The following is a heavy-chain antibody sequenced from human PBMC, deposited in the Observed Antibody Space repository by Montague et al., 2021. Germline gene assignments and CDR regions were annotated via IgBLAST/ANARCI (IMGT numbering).Heavy chain of an antibody. J-gene: IGHJ4*02. CDR1: GFTFSSYW. V-gene: IGHV3-74*01. CDR2: ISTDGSST. D-gene: IGHD3-10*01. Sequence: SLRLSCAASGFTFSSYWMHWVRQAPGKGLAWVSRISTDGSSTTYXDSVKGRFTTSRDNAKNMLYLQMNSLRAEDTAVYYCTFYKFRETPRGFDYWGQGTLVTV. CDR3: TFYKFRETPRGFDY.